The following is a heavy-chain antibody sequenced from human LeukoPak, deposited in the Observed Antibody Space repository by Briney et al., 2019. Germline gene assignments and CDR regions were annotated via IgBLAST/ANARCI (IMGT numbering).Heavy chain of an antibody. CDR1: GYTFTSYA. CDR3: ARGGGGLYYDRTYYFDY. D-gene: IGHD3-22*01. J-gene: IGHJ4*02. CDR2: INAGNGNT. V-gene: IGHV1-3*01. Sequence: GPVKFSCKASGYTFTSYAMHWVRQAPGQRLEWMGWINAGNGNTKYSQKFQGRVTITRDTSASTAYMELSSLRSEDTAVYYCARGGGGLYYDRTYYFDYWGQGTLVTVSS.